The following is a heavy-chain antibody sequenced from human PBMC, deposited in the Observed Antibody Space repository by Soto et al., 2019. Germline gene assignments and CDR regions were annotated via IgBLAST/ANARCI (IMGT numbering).Heavy chain of an antibody. Sequence: EVQLVESGGGVVQPGGSLRLSCAASGLSVGNNYMSWVRQAPGKGLEWVSDIYSGSTTHYADSVKGRFSISRDSSRNTVYLQINSLRVEDTAVYHCARGYWVQGYGAGTYFDYWGQGTLVTVSS. CDR2: IYSGSTT. D-gene: IGHD3-10*01. CDR3: ARGYWVQGYGAGTYFDY. CDR1: GLSVGNNY. J-gene: IGHJ4*02. V-gene: IGHV3-66*01.